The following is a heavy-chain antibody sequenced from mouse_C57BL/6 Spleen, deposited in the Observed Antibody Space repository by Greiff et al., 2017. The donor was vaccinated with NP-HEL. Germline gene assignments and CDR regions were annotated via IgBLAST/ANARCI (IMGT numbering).Heavy chain of an antibody. CDR2: IHPNSGST. Sequence: QVQLQQPGAELVKPGASVKLSCKASGYTFTSYWMHWVKQRPGQGLEWIGMIHPNSGSTNYNEKFKSKATLTVDKSSSTAYMQLSSLTSEDSAVYYCARSNYGPSMLMDYWGQGTSVTVSS. V-gene: IGHV1-64*01. CDR3: ARSNYGPSMLMDY. CDR1: GYTFTSYW. D-gene: IGHD1-1*02. J-gene: IGHJ4*01.